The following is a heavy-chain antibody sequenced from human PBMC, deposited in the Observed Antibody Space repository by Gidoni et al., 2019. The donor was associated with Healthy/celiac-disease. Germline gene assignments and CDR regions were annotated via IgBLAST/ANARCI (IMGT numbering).Heavy chain of an antibody. CDR1: GFTFSSYA. CDR2: ISGSGGST. Sequence: EVQLLEAGGGLVQPGGSLRTPCAASGFTFSSYAMRWVRQAPGKGVEWVSAISGSGGSTYYADSVKGRFTITRDNSKNTLYLQINSRRAEDTAVYYCAKDKVVPAAIFDYWGQGTLVTVSS. V-gene: IGHV3-23*01. J-gene: IGHJ4*02. CDR3: AKDKVVPAAIFDY. D-gene: IGHD2-2*01.